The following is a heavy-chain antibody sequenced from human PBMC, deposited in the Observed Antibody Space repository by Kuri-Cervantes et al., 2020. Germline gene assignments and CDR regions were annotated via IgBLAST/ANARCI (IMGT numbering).Heavy chain of an antibody. D-gene: IGHD1-14*01. Sequence: SETLSLTCTVSGGSISSSSYYWGWIRQPPGKGLEWIGSIYYSGSTYYNPSLKSRVTISVDTSKNQFSLKLTSVTAADTAVYYCARKGGHGLREPYYYGMDVWGQGTTVTVSS. CDR3: ARKGGHGLREPYYYGMDV. CDR1: GGSISSSSYY. J-gene: IGHJ6*02. V-gene: IGHV4-39*01. CDR2: IYYSGST.